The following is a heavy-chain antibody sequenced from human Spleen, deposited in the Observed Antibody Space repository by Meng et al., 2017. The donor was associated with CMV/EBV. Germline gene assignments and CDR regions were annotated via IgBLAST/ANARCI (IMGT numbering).Heavy chain of an antibody. CDR1: GFIFSHYA. J-gene: IGHJ3*01. Sequence: GGSLRLSCAASGFIFSHYAMVWVRQAPGKSLEWVALISYDGSDLKYSDSARGRFTISRDDPRDTLFLQMNSLRAEDTALYFCATLKAVAGPANIFDFWGQGTMVTVSS. CDR2: ISYDGSDL. D-gene: IGHD6-19*01. V-gene: IGHV3-30*14. CDR3: ATLKAVAGPANIFDF.